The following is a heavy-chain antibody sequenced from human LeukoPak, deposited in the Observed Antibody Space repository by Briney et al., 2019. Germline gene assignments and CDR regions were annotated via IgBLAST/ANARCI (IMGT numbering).Heavy chain of an antibody. J-gene: IGHJ4*02. CDR3: ARDPLPFNYYDSSGLDY. CDR2: INPNSGGT. D-gene: IGHD3-22*01. V-gene: IGHV1-2*02. CDR1: GYTFTGYY. Sequence: ASVKVSCKASGYTFTGYYMHWVRQAPGQGLEWMGWINPNSGGTNYAQKFQGRVTMTRDTSISTAYMELSRLRSDDTAVYYCARDPLPFNYYDSSGLDYWGQGTLVTVSS.